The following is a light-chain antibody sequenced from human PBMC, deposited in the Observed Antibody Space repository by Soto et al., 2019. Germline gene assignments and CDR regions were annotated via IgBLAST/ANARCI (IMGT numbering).Light chain of an antibody. CDR1: QSVSSN. J-gene: IGKJ1*01. V-gene: IGKV3-15*01. CDR2: GAS. Sequence: EIVMTQSPATLSVSPGERATLSCRASQSVSSNVAWYQQKPGQAPRLLVYGASTKASRIPVRFSGSGSGTEFTLTINELEPEDFAVYYCQHYDWSLTWTFGPGTKVDIK. CDR3: QHYDWSLTWT.